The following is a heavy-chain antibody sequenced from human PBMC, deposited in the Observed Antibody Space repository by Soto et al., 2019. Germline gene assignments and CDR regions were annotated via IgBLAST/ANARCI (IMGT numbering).Heavy chain of an antibody. CDR1: GYTFTSYD. CDR2: MNPNSGNT. V-gene: IGHV1-8*01. Sequence: ASVKVSGKASGYTFTSYDINWVRQATGQGLEWMGWMNPNSGNTGYAQKFQGRVTMTRNTSISTAYMELSSLRSEDTAVYYCARGRGYYDFWSGYSLSDYYYGMDVWGQGTTVTVSS. J-gene: IGHJ6*02. CDR3: ARGRGYYDFWSGYSLSDYYYGMDV. D-gene: IGHD3-3*01.